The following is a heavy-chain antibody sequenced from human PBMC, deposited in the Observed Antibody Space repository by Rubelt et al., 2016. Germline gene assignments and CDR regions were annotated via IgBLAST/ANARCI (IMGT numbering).Heavy chain of an antibody. CDR2: ISSSSSYI. Sequence: VQLVESGGGLVKPGGSLRLSCAASGFTFSSYSMNWVRQAPGKGLEWVSSISSSSSYIYYADSVKGRFTISRDNSKNTLYLQMNSLRAEDTAVYYCARAEVGRWLQFHYWGQGTLVTVSS. J-gene: IGHJ4*02. V-gene: IGHV3-21*01. D-gene: IGHD5-24*01. CDR3: ARAEVGRWLQFHY. CDR1: GFTFSSYS.